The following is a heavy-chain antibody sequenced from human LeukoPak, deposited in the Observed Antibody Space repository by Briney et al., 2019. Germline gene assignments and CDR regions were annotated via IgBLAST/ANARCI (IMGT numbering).Heavy chain of an antibody. D-gene: IGHD3-10*01. CDR1: GFTFSSYA. CDR3: ARSSQDIYGSGSYWGSY. Sequence: GRSLRLSCAASGFTFSSYAMHWVRQAPGKGLEWVAVISYDGSNKYYADSVKGRFTISRDNSKNTLYLQMNSLRAEDTAVYYCARSSQDIYGSGSYWGSYWGQGTLVTVSS. CDR2: ISYDGSNK. V-gene: IGHV3-30*04. J-gene: IGHJ4*02.